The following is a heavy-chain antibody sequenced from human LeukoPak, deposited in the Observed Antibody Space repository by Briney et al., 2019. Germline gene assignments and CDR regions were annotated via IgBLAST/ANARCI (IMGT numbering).Heavy chain of an antibody. D-gene: IGHD3-9*01. V-gene: IGHV5-51*01. CDR3: ARTADISTGFGSDY. J-gene: IGHJ4*02. CDR2: IYPGDSDT. CDR1: GYSFTSYW. Sequence: GESLKISCQGSGYSFTSYWIGWVRQLPGKGLGWMGIIYPGDSDTRYSPSFQGHVIISADRSINTAYLQWSSLKASDTAMYYCARTADISTGFGSDYWGQGTLVTVSS.